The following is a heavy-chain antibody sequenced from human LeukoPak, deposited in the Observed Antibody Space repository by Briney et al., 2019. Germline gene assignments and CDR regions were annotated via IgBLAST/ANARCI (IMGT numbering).Heavy chain of an antibody. D-gene: IGHD3-22*01. Sequence: GGSLRLSCAASGFTFSSYGMSWVRQAPGKGLEWVANIKQDGSEKYYVDSVKGRFTISRDNAKNSLYLQMNSLRAEDTAVYYCARGYYDLDYWGQGTLVTVSS. V-gene: IGHV3-7*01. J-gene: IGHJ4*02. CDR2: IKQDGSEK. CDR3: ARGYYDLDY. CDR1: GFTFSSYG.